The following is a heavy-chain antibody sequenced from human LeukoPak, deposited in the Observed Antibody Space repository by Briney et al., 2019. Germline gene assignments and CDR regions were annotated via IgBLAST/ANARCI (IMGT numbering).Heavy chain of an antibody. CDR1: GFTFGTYW. CDR3: SGVGYYMDV. D-gene: IGHD3-10*01. Sequence: GGSLRLSCGASGFTFGTYWMHWVRQAPGKGLVWVSGINSDGGTTTYADSVKGRFTISRDNAKNTLYLQMNSLRAEDTAVYSGSGVGYYMDVWGKGTTVTISS. CDR2: INSDGGTT. V-gene: IGHV3-74*01. J-gene: IGHJ6*03.